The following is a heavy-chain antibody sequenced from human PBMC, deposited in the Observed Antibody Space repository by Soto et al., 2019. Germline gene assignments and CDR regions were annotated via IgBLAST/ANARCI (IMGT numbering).Heavy chain of an antibody. CDR1: GFALSRYV. D-gene: IGHD1-1*01. Sequence: EVQLLESGGGLVQAGGSLRLSCAASGFALSRYVMNWVRQTPGKGLEWVSHISGSGGDTYYADSVKGRFTISRDNSKNTLHLQLNSLRAEDTAVYYCAKGLDNYKDHVWGHGSTVTVSS. J-gene: IGHJ6*02. V-gene: IGHV3-23*01. CDR2: ISGSGGDT. CDR3: AKGLDNYKDHV.